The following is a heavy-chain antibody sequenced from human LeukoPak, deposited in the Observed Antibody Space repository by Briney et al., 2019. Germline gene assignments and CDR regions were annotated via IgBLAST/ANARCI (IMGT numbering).Heavy chain of an antibody. CDR3: AREDAGYDFWSGHDAFDI. CDR2: ISSSGSTI. CDR1: GFTFSSYE. V-gene: IGHV3-48*03. D-gene: IGHD3-3*01. J-gene: IGHJ3*02. Sequence: GGPLRLSCAASGFTFSSYEMNWVRQAPGKGLEWVSYISSSGSTIYYADSVKGRFTISRDNAKNSLYLQMNSLRAEDTAVYYCAREDAGYDFWSGHDAFDIWGQGTMVTVSS.